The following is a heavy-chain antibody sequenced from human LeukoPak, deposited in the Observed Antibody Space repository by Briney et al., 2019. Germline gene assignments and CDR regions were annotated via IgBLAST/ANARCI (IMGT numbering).Heavy chain of an antibody. CDR3: ARGRYSSGWFVY. J-gene: IGHJ4*02. V-gene: IGHV4-34*01. D-gene: IGHD6-19*01. Sequence: SETLSLTCAVYGGSFRGYYWTWIRQPPGKGLEWIGEINHSGSTNYNPSLKSRVTISVDTSKNQFSLKLSSATAADTAVYYCARGRYSSGWFVYWGQGTLVTVSS. CDR1: GGSFRGYY. CDR2: INHSGST.